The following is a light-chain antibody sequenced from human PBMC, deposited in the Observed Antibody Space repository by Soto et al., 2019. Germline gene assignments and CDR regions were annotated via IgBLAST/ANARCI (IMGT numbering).Light chain of an antibody. CDR3: QQYSASPRT. CDR2: GAS. V-gene: IGKV3-20*01. Sequence: EIVLTQSPGTLSWSPGERATLSCRSSQSVSTSYVAWYQQRPGQAPRLLIYGASSRATGIPDRFSGSGFGTDFTLTISRLEPEDFAVYYCQQYSASPRTFGQGTKVDIK. J-gene: IGKJ1*01. CDR1: QSVSTSY.